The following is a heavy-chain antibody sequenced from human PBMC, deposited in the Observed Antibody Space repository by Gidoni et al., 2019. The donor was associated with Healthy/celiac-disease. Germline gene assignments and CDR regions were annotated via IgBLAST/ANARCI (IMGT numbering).Heavy chain of an antibody. CDR1: GGTFSSYA. CDR2: IIPIFGTA. V-gene: IGHV1-69*01. J-gene: IGHJ4*02. D-gene: IGHD4-17*01. CDR3: ARDRVHGDYVY. Sequence: QVQLVQSGAEVKKPRSSVKVSCTASGGTFSSYAISWVRQAPGQGLEWMGGIIPIFGTANYAQKFQGRVTITADESTSTAYMELSSLRSEDTAVYYCARDRVHGDYVYWGQGTLVTVSS.